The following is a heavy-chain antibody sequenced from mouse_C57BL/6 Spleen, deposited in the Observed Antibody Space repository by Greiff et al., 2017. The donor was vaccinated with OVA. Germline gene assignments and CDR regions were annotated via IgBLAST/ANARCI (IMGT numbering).Heavy chain of an antibody. CDR3: ARYTTVEAMDY. V-gene: IGHV1-80*01. CDR1: GYAFSSYW. CDR2: IYPGDGDT. Sequence: VQLQESGAELVKPGASVKISCKASGYAFSSYWMNWVKQRPGKGLEWIGQIYPGDGDTNYNGKFKGKATLTADKSSSTAYMQLSSLTSEDSAVYFCARYTTVEAMDYWGQGTSVTVSS. J-gene: IGHJ4*01. D-gene: IGHD1-1*01.